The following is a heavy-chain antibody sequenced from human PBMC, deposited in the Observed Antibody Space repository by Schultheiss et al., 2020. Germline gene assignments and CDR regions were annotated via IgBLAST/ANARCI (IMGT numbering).Heavy chain of an antibody. D-gene: IGHD2-21*01. CDR3: ARDRDIVVVRGAYYYGMDV. CDR2: INPSGGST. CDR1: GYTFTGHC. Sequence: ASVKVSCKGSGYTFTGHCVHWVRQAPGQGLEWMGIINPSGGSTSYAQKFQGRVTMTRDTSTSTVYMELSSLRSEDTAVYYCARDRDIVVVRGAYYYGMDVWGQGDTGTVAS. V-gene: IGHV1-46*01. J-gene: IGHJ6*02.